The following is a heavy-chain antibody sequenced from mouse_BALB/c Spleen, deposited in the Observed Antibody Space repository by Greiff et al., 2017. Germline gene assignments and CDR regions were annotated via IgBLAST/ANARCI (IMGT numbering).Heavy chain of an antibody. V-gene: IGHV7-3*02. CDR2: IRNKANGYTT. Sequence: EVKVVESGGGLVQPGGSLRLSCATSGFTFTDYYMSWVRQPPGKALEWLGFIRNKANGYTTEYSASVKGRFTISRDNSQSILYLQMNTLRAEDSATYYCARVYGNYANWYFDVWGAGTTVTVSS. D-gene: IGHD2-1*01. J-gene: IGHJ1*01. CDR3: ARVYGNYANWYFDV. CDR1: GFTFTDYY.